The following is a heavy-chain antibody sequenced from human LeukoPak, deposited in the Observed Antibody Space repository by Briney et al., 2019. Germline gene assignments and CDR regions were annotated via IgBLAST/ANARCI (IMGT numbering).Heavy chain of an antibody. Sequence: GESLQISCKGSGYSFTTYWIGWVRQMPGRGLEWMGIVYPGDSESRYSPSFQGQVAISADKSISTAYLQWSSLKASDTAMYYCARFGSGWFVDYWGQGTLVTVSS. CDR3: ARFGSGWFVDY. CDR1: GYSFTTYW. D-gene: IGHD6-19*01. CDR2: VYPGDSES. J-gene: IGHJ4*02. V-gene: IGHV5-51*01.